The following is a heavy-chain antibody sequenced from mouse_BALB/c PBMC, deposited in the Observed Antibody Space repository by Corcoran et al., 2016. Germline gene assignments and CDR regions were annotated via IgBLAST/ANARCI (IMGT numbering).Heavy chain of an antibody. J-gene: IGHJ4*01. CDR1: GYTFTNYG. CDR2: INTYTGEP. D-gene: IGHD3-1*01. V-gene: IGHV9-1*02. CDR3: ARNLRQLGLRGAMDY. Sequence: QIQLVQSGPELKKPGETVKISCKDSGYTFTNYGMNWVKQAPGKGLKWMGWINTYTGEPTYAAECKGRFAFSLETSASNAYLQINNLNNEEMATDFCARNLRQLGLRGAMDYCGQGTSVTVSS.